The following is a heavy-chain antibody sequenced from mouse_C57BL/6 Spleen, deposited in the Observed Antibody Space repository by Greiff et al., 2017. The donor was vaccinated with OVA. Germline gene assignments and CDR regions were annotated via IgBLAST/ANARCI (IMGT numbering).Heavy chain of an antibody. Sequence: QVQLQQSGAELARPGASVKLSCKASGYTFTSYGISWVKQRTGQGLEWIGEIYPRSGNTYYNEKFKGKATPTADKSSSTAYMELRSLTSEDSAVYFCARSNALYAMDYWGQGTSVTVSS. CDR1: GYTFTSYG. V-gene: IGHV1-81*01. CDR2: IYPRSGNT. CDR3: ARSNALYAMDY. J-gene: IGHJ4*01.